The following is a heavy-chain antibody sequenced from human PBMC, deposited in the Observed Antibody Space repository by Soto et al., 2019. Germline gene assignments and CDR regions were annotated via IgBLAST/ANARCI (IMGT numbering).Heavy chain of an antibody. Sequence: DVQLLESGGHWVQPGGSLRLSCSASGFTLSSYAMSWVRQAPGKGLEWVSSISAGGDMTYNSDSVRGRFTISRDNSNNALSLPMHTLRIAHAALSNCARGDRGGSGCPASYYYPDSDTWAQG. J-gene: IGHJ1*01. CDR3: ARGDRGGSGCPASYYYPDSDT. CDR2: ISAGGDMT. V-gene: IGHV3-23*01. CDR1: GFTLSSYA. D-gene: IGHD3-10*01.